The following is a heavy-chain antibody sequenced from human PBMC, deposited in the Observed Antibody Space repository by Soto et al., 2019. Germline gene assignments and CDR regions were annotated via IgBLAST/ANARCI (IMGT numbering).Heavy chain of an antibody. CDR3: AKDQVAARRYYYYGMDV. Sequence: EVQLLESGGGLVQPGGSLRLSCAASGFTFSNYAMSWVRQAPGKGLEWVSSISSSGGTIYYADSVKGLFTISRDNSKNTLYLQVNSLRAEDTAIYFCAKDQVAARRYYYYGMDVWGQGTTVTVSS. V-gene: IGHV3-23*01. J-gene: IGHJ6*02. D-gene: IGHD6-6*01. CDR2: ISSSGGTI. CDR1: GFTFSNYA.